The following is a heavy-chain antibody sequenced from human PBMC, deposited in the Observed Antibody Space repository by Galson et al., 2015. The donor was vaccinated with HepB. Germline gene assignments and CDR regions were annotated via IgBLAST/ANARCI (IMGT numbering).Heavy chain of an antibody. Sequence: SLRLSCAVSGFSLSRYAMHWVRQAPGKGLEWVAVISYDGSIKYYADSVKGRSTISRDSSKNTLYLQMNSLRVEDTAIYYCARDQVEQWLENHFDYWGQGTLVTVSS. CDR1: GFSLSRYA. CDR2: ISYDGSIK. J-gene: IGHJ4*02. D-gene: IGHD6-19*01. CDR3: ARDQVEQWLENHFDY. V-gene: IGHV3-30*04.